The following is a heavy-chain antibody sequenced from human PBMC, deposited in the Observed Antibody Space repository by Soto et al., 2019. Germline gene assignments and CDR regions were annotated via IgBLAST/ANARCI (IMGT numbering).Heavy chain of an antibody. CDR3: ARDIKYSSYSYYYYGMDV. Sequence: PGGSLRLSCAASGFTFSSYWMSWVRQARGKGLEWVANIKQDGSEKYYVDSVKGRFTISRDNAKNSLYLQMNSLRAEDTAVYYCARDIKYSSYSYYYYGMDVWGQGTTVTVSS. D-gene: IGHD6-6*01. CDR1: GFTFSSYW. V-gene: IGHV3-7*01. J-gene: IGHJ6*02. CDR2: IKQDGSEK.